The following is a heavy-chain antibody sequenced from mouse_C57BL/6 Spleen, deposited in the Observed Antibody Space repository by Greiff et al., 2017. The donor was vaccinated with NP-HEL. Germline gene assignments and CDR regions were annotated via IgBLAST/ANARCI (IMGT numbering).Heavy chain of an antibody. D-gene: IGHD3-3*01. CDR2: INYDGSST. J-gene: IGHJ3*01. Sequence: EVQLVESEGGLVQPGSSMKLSCTASGFTFSDYYMAWVRQVPEKGLEWVANINYDGSSTYYLDSLKSRFIISRDNAKNILYLQMSSLKSEDTATYYCARGGPSFAYWGQGTLVTVSA. CDR3: ARGGPSFAY. V-gene: IGHV5-16*01. CDR1: GFTFSDYY.